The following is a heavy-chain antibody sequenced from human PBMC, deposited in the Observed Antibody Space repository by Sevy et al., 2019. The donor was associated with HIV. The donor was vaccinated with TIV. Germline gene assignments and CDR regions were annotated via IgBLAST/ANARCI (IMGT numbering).Heavy chain of an antibody. CDR2: ISSSGSTI. J-gene: IGHJ4*02. D-gene: IGHD6-13*01. CDR1: GFTFSDYY. V-gene: IGHV3-11*01. CDR3: ARADSWYSGVDY. Sequence: GALRLSCAVSGFTFSDYYMSWIRQAPGKGLEWVSYISSSGSTIYYADSVKGRFTISRDNAKNSLYLQMNSLRAEDTAVYYCARADSWYSGVDYWGQGTLVTVSS.